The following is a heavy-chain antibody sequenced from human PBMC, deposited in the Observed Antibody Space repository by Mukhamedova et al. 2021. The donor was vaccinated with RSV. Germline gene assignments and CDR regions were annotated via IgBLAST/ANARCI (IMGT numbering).Heavy chain of an antibody. CDR2: ISSSSSTI. Sequence: VRQAPGKGLEWVSYISSSSSTIYYADSVKGRFTISRDNAKNSLYLQMNSLRDEDTAVYYCTRETYMVRGALSLMDYWGQGTLVT. V-gene: IGHV3-48*02. D-gene: IGHD3-10*01. CDR3: TRETYMVRGALSLMDY. J-gene: IGHJ4*02.